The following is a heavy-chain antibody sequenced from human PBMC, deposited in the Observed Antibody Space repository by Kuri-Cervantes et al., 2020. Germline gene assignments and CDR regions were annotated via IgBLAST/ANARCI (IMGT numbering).Heavy chain of an antibody. CDR1: GGSISSGDYY. Sequence: LRLSCTVSGGSISSGDYYWSWIRQPPGKGLEWIGYIYYSGSTYYNPSPKSRVTISVDTSKNQFSLKLSSVTAADTAVYYCARDLPFDPWGQGTLVTVSS. CDR2: IYYSGST. V-gene: IGHV4-30-4*01. J-gene: IGHJ5*02. CDR3: ARDLPFDP.